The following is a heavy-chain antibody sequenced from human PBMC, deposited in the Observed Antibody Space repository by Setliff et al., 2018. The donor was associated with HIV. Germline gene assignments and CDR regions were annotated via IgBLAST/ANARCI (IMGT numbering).Heavy chain of an antibody. Sequence: GGSLRFSCEASEFTLSRYSMSWVRQAPGKGLEWVSAIDPSGTYTYYADSVRGRFTISRDNSKNTLYLQMNSLRAGDTAVYYCSKVDSGHCDSSSCRDFDYWGQGTLVTVSS. CDR3: SKVDSGHCDSSSCRDFDY. V-gene: IGHV3-23*01. CDR1: EFTLSRYS. D-gene: IGHD2-2*03. CDR2: IDPSGTYT. J-gene: IGHJ4*02.